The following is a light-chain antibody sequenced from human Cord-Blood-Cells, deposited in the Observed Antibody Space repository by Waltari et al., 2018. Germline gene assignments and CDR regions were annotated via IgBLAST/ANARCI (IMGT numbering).Light chain of an antibody. V-gene: IGKV3-11*01. CDR3: QQRSNWLT. Sequence: EIVLTKSPATLVLSPGERAPLSCRASRSVSSYLAWSQQKPGQAPRLLIYDASNRATGIPARFSGSGSGTDFTLTISSLEPEDFAVYYCQQRSNWLTFGGGTKVEIK. CDR2: DAS. J-gene: IGKJ4*01. CDR1: RSVSSY.